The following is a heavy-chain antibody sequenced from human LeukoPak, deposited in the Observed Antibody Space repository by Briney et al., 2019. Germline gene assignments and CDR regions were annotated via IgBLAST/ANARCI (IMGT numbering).Heavy chain of an antibody. CDR1: GFTFSSYS. CDR3: ARGSDSSTSCSSLY. Sequence: GGSLRLSCAASGFTFSSYSMNWVRQAPGKGLEWVSSISSSSSYIYYADSVKGRFTISRDNAKNSLYLQMNSLRAEDTAAYYCARGSDSSTSCSSLYWGQGTLVTVSS. D-gene: IGHD2-2*01. V-gene: IGHV3-21*01. CDR2: ISSSSSYI. J-gene: IGHJ4*02.